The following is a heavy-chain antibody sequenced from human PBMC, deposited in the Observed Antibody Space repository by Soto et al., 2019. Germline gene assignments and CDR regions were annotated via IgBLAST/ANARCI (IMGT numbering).Heavy chain of an antibody. CDR3: ARHAPNGPFDWSDMRRYFDY. CDR1: GGSISSSSYY. Sequence: QLQLQESGPGLVKPSETLSLTCTVSGGSISSSSYYWGWIRQPPGKGLEWIGSIYYSGSTYYNPSLKSRVTISVDTSKNQFSLKLSSVTAADTAVYYCARHAPNGPFDWSDMRRYFDYWGQGTLVTVSS. D-gene: IGHD3-9*01. V-gene: IGHV4-39*01. J-gene: IGHJ4*02. CDR2: IYYSGST.